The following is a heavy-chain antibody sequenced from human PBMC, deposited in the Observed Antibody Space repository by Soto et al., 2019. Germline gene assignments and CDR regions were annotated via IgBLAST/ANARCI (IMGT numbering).Heavy chain of an antibody. CDR2: ISAYNGNT. CDR1: ASIRTSSG. J-gene: IGHJ2*01. D-gene: IGHD3-16*01. CDR3: AVFFSCYVTHPYLHSFPTRRSSDL. Sequence: ASIRTSSGLSFVLHPPVEDIEWMGWISAYNGNTNYAQKLQGRVTMTTDTSTSTAYMELRSLRSDDTAVYYCAVFFSCYVTHPYLHSFPTRRSSDL. V-gene: IGHV1-18*01.